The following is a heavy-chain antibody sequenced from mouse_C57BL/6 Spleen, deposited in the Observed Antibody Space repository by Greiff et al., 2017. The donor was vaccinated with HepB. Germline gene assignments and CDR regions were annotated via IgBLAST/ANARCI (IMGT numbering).Heavy chain of an antibody. CDR1: GYTFTSYW. Sequence: QVQLQQPGTELVKPGASVKLSCKASGYTFTSYWMHWVKQRPGPGLEWIGNINPSNGGTNYNEKFKSKATLTVDKSSSTSYMQLSSLTSEDSAVYYGARWPTDYYAMDYWGQGTSVTVSS. J-gene: IGHJ4*01. CDR2: INPSNGGT. V-gene: IGHV1-53*01. CDR3: ARWPTDYYAMDY. D-gene: IGHD1-1*01.